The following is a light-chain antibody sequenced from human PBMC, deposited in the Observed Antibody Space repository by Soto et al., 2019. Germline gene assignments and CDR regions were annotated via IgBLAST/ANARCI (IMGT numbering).Light chain of an antibody. CDR3: QQSYSSPPT. V-gene: IGKV3-15*01. CDR2: DAS. J-gene: IGKJ1*01. Sequence: EIVMTHSPATLSVSPGERATLSCRASQSVTNNLAWYQQKPGQAPRLLIYDASTRATVIPARFSGSGSGTEFTLTISSLQSEDSAIYYCQQSYSSPPTFGQGTKVDIK. CDR1: QSVTNN.